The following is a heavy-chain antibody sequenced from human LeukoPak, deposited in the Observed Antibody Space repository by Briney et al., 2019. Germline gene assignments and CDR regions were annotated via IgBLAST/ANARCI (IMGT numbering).Heavy chain of an antibody. Sequence: GGSLRLSCVVSGFTFSRYWMSWVRQAPGKGLEWVANIKEDGSKKDYVDSVKGRFTISRDNAKNSLYLQMSSLRAEDTAVYYCARDEVGGSYAYWGQGTLVTVSS. CDR2: IKEDGSKK. CDR3: ARDEVGGSYAY. V-gene: IGHV3-7*01. CDR1: GFTFSRYW. D-gene: IGHD1-26*01. J-gene: IGHJ4*02.